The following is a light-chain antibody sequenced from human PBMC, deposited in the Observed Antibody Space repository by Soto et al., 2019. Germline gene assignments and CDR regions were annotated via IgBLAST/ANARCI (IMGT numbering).Light chain of an antibody. Sequence: IPFTPSQSSLSASVGARVTITCRASQGIRSYLAWYQQKPGEAPKLLIYAASTLQSGVPSRFSGSGSATDFTLTISSLQPEDSATYHCQQLNSYPPTFGGGAKVDIK. CDR3: QQLNSYPPT. J-gene: IGKJ4*01. V-gene: IGKV1-9*01. CDR1: QGIRSY. CDR2: AAS.